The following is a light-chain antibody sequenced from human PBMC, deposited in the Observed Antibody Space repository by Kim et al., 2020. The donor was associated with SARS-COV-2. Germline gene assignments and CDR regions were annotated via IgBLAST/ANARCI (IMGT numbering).Light chain of an antibody. V-gene: IGLV2-14*03. CDR2: DAP. CDR3: ISWTTTGVCV. CDR1: ASDVGANNH. J-gene: IGLJ1*01. Sequence: QSAPTQPASVSDSPGQSITISCTGTASDVGANNHVSWYQQHPGLAPKLVIYDAPRRPSGVSSRFSGSKSGNTASLTISGLQPEDEADYFCISWTTTGVCVFGTGTKVTVL.